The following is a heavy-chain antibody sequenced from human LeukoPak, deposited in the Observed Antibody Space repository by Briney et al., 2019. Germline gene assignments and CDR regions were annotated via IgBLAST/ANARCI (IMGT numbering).Heavy chain of an antibody. CDR1: GGSISSYY. Sequence: SETLSLTCTVSGGSISSYYWSWIRQPPGKGLEWIGYIYYSGSTNYNPSLKSRVTISVDTSENQFSLKLSSVTAADTAVYYCARVGSGNYYYYYMDVWGKGTTVTVSS. J-gene: IGHJ6*03. CDR3: ARVGSGNYYYYYMDV. CDR2: IYYSGST. V-gene: IGHV4-59*01. D-gene: IGHD3-3*01.